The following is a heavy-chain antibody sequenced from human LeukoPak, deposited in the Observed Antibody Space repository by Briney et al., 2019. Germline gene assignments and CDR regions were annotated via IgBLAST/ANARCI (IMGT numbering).Heavy chain of an antibody. CDR1: GGSISSYY. V-gene: IGHV4-59*01. J-gene: IGHJ3*02. CDR2: IYYSGST. Sequence: SETLSLTCTVSGGSISSYYWSWIRQPPGKGLEWIGYIYYSGSTNYNPSLKSRVTISVDTSKNQFSLKLSSVTAADTAVYYCAREDSADYTDAFDIWGQGTMVTVSS. CDR3: AREDSADYTDAFDI. D-gene: IGHD2-2*02.